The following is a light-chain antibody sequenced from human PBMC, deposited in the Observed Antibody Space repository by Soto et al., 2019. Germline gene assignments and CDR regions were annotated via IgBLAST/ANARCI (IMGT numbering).Light chain of an antibody. V-gene: IGLV1-47*02. CDR2: NND. Sequence: QSVLTQPPSASGTPGQRVTISCSGSSSNIGSNFVYWYQQRPGTAPRLLIYNNDQRPSGVPDRFSGSKSGTSASLAISGLRSEDAADYYCAAWDDSLSVRYVFGTGTKVTVL. CDR1: SSNIGSNF. J-gene: IGLJ1*01. CDR3: AAWDDSLSVRYV.